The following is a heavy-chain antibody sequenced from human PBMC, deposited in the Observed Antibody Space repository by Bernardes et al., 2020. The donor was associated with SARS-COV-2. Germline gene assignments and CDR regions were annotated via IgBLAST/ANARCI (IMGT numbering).Heavy chain of an antibody. CDR2: ISYDGSNK. J-gene: IGHJ6*02. D-gene: IGHD1-1*01. CDR1: GFTFSSYG. CDR3: AKDWKCERFYYGMNV. Sequence: GGSLRLSCAASGFTFSSYGIHWVRQTPGKGLEWVAAISYDGSNKYYTDSVKGRFTISRDNSKNMLYLQMNSLRDEDTAVYYCAKDWKCERFYYGMNVWGQGTTVTVSS. V-gene: IGHV3-30*18.